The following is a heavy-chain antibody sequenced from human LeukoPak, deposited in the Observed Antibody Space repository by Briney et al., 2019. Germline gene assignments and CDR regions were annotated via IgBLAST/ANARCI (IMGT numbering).Heavy chain of an antibody. V-gene: IGHV3-15*01. CDR1: GFSFSSAY. Sequence: GGSLRLSCAASGFSFSSAYVIWVRQAPGKGLEWVGRIKSNSAGGTVDYASPVKGRFVISRDDSRTTVYLQVNSLKTEDTAVYXXXXXAGYDSRWYNYWGQGTLVTVSS. J-gene: IGHJ4*02. CDR2: IKSNSAGGTV. D-gene: IGHD6-13*01. CDR3: XXXAGYDSRWYNY.